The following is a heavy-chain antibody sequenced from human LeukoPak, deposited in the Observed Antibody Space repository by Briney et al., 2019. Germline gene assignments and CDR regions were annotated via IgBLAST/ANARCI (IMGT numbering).Heavy chain of an antibody. CDR2: IKQDGREK. CDR3: ARDRY. CDR1: GFTLSSYW. J-gene: IGHJ4*02. V-gene: IGHV3-7*01. Sequence: GGSLRLSCAASGFTLSSYWMRWVRQAPGKGREGVANIKQDGREKYYVDSVKGRFTISRDNAKNSLYLQMNSLRAEDTAVYYCARDRYWGQGTLVTVSS.